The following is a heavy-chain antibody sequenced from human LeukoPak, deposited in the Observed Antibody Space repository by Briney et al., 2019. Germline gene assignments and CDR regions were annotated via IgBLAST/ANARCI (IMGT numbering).Heavy chain of an antibody. V-gene: IGHV3-48*03. CDR1: GVIFRMYE. J-gene: IGHJ4*02. Sequence: GGSLRLSCAASGVIFRMYEMNWVRQAPGKGLEWISYIISSSGRTIYYADSVKGRFTISRDNAKNALYLQMNSLRVEDTAIYYCERSGYSLYFDYWGQGTLVTVSS. CDR3: ERSGYSLYFDY. D-gene: IGHD5-18*01. CDR2: IISSSGRTI.